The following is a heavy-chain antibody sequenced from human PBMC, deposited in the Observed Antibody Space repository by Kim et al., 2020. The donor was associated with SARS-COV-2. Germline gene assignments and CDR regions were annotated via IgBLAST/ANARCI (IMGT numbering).Heavy chain of an antibody. CDR3: AGGGGIAAAFLLFDY. V-gene: IGHV4-34*01. J-gene: IGHJ4*02. Sequence: PALKGRITIAVDTTKSQFSLKLSSVTAADTAVYYCAGGGGIAAAFLLFDYWGQGTLVTVSS. D-gene: IGHD6-13*01.